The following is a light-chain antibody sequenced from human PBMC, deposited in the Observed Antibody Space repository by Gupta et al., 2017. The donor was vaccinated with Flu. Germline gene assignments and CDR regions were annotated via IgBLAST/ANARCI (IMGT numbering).Light chain of an antibody. V-gene: IGKV1-39*01. CDR3: QQSHTSPRT. CDR2: AAS. Sequence: DIQMTQSPSSLSASVGDRVTITCRASQSINNYLNWYQQKVGSAPKLLIFAASTLQRGVPSRFGGSGSGTXCTLTIXGLQPEDFATYFCQQSHTSPRTCGXGTKLEI. J-gene: IGKJ2*01. CDR1: QSINNY.